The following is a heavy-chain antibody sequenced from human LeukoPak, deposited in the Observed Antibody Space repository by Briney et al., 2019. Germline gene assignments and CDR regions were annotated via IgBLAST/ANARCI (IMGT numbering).Heavy chain of an antibody. CDR1: GGSISSYY. J-gene: IGHJ4*02. Sequence: SETLSLTCTVSGGSISSYYWSWIRQPAGKGLEWIGRIYTSGSTNYNPSLKSRVPISVDKSKNQFSLKLSSVTAADTAVYYCARAHDSSGYFDYWGQGTLVTVSS. CDR2: IYTSGST. D-gene: IGHD3-22*01. CDR3: ARAHDSSGYFDY. V-gene: IGHV4-4*07.